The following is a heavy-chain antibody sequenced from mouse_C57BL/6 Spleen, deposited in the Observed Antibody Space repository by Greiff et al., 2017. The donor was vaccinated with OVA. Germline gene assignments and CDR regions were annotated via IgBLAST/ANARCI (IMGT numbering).Heavy chain of an antibody. Sequence: QVQLQQPGTELVKPGASVKLSCKASGYTFTSYWMHWVKQRPGQGLEWIGNINPSNGGTNYNEKFKSKATLTVDKSSSTAYMQLSSLTSEDSAVYYCEREGLYYYGSSSYAMDYWGQGTSVTVSS. J-gene: IGHJ4*01. V-gene: IGHV1-53*01. D-gene: IGHD1-1*01. CDR3: EREGLYYYGSSSYAMDY. CDR1: GYTFTSYW. CDR2: INPSNGGT.